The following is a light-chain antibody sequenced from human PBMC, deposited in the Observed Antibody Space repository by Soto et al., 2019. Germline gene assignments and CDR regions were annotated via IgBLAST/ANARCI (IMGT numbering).Light chain of an antibody. CDR2: EVS. CDR1: SSDVGAYDY. J-gene: IGLJ1*01. Sequence: ALTQPASVSGSPGQSITISCTGTSSDVGAYDYVSWYQQHPGKAPKYLIYEVSNRPSGVSDRFSGSKSGTTASLTISGLQAEDEADYYCSSYTTTDPYVFGTGTKVTVL. V-gene: IGLV2-14*01. CDR3: SSYTTTDPYV.